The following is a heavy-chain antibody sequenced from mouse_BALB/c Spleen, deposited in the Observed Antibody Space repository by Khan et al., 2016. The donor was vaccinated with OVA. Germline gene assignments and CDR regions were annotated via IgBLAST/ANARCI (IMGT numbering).Heavy chain of an antibody. Sequence: EVELVESGGDLVKPGGSLKLSFAASGFTFSTYGTSWVRQTPDKRLEWAATISSAGTFTFYPDSVKGRFTISRDNAKSTLYLHVNSLRSEETAMYCCPGRWVGMMDHWGQGTAPPVPS. J-gene: IGHJ4*01. CDR2: ISSAGTFT. CDR1: GFTFSTYG. D-gene: IGHD1-1*01. CDR3: PGRWVGMMDH. V-gene: IGHV5-6*01.